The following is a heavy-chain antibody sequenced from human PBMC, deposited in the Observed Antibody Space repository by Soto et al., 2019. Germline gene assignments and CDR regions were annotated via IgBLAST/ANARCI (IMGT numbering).Heavy chain of an antibody. V-gene: IGHV4-31*02. CDR2: IYYSGNT. D-gene: IGHD6-19*01. J-gene: IGHJ4*02. CDR3: ARAPGGAVADFDY. CDR1: GGYSISGGCC. Sequence: VSGGYSISGGCCWNRKRQHPERGLDWIGYIYYSGNTVLNPSLTSRATISRDTSKNEFSLTLTSLTAADTAVYFCARAPGGAVADFDYWGQGTLVTVS.